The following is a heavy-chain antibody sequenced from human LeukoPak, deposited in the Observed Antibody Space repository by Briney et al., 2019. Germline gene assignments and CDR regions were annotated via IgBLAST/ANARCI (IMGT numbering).Heavy chain of an antibody. CDR2: IIPIFGTA. CDR1: GGTFSSYA. Sequence: ASVKVSCKASGGTFSSYAISWVRQAPGQGLEWMGRIIPIFGTANYAQKLQGRVTMTTDTSTSTAYMELRSLRSDDTAVYYCARFLAYAYWFDPWGQGTLVTVSS. CDR3: ARFLAYAYWFDP. D-gene: IGHD3-3*01. V-gene: IGHV1-69*05. J-gene: IGHJ5*02.